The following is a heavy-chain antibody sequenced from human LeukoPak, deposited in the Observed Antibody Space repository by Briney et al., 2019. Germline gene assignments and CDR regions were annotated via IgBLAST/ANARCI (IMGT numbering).Heavy chain of an antibody. CDR3: GRGGYSLYDY. V-gene: IGHV4-34*01. CDR2: INHSGST. CDR1: GGSFSGYY. J-gene: IGHJ4*02. Sequence: PSETLSLTCAVYGGSFSGYYWSWIHQPPGKGLEWIGEINHSGSTNYNPSLKSRVTISVDTSKNQFSLKVSSVTAADTAVYYCGRGGYSLYDYWGQGTLVTVSS. D-gene: IGHD5-18*01.